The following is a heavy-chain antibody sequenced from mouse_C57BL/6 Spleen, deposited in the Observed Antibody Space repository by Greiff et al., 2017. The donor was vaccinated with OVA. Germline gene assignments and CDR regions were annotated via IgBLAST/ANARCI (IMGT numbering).Heavy chain of an antibody. CDR2: FYPGSGSI. Sequence: QVQLKQSGAELVKPGASVKLSCKASGYTFTEYTIHWVKQRSGQGLEWIGWFYPGSGSIKYNEKFKDKATLTADKSSSTAYMELSRLTAEDSAVYVCERHEEGNYYGSSGFAYWGQGTLVTVSA. CDR1: GYTFTEYT. V-gene: IGHV1-62-2*01. CDR3: ERHEEGNYYGSSGFAY. J-gene: IGHJ3*01. D-gene: IGHD1-1*01.